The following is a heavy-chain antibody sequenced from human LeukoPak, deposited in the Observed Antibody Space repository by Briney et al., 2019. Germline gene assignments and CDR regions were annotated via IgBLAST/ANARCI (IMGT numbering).Heavy chain of an antibody. CDR1: GFTLSSYA. CDR3: AKDLSWNYVNFDY. D-gene: IGHD1-7*01. J-gene: IGHJ4*02. V-gene: IGHV3-23*01. CDR2: ISGSGGST. Sequence: GGSLRLSCAASGFTLSSYAMSWVRQAPGKGLEWVSAISGSGGSTYYADSVKGRFTISRDNSKNTLYLQMNSLRAEDTAVYYCAKDLSWNYVNFDYWGQGTLVTVSS.